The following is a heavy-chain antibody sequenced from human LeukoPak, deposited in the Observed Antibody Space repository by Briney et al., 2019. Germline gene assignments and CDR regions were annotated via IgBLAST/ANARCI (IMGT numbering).Heavy chain of an antibody. CDR3: ARHRVGYCSGGSCHDFDY. CDR1: GYSFTRYW. CDR2: TYPGDSET. V-gene: IGHV5-51*01. D-gene: IGHD2-15*01. Sequence: GESLKISCKGSGYSFTRYWIGWVRQMPGKGLEWMGITYPGDSETRYSPSFQGQVTISADKSISTAYLQWSSLKASDTAMCYCARHRVGYCSGGSCHDFDYWGQGTLVTVSS. J-gene: IGHJ4*02.